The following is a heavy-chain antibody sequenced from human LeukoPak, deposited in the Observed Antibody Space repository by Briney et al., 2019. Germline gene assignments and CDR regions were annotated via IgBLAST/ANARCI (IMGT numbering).Heavy chain of an antibody. CDR3: ARRPYYDILTGYDY. Sequence: ASVKVSCKASGYTFTRYGISWVRQAPGQGLEWMGWISAYNGNTNYAQKLQGRVTMTTDTSTSTAYMELRSLRSDDTAVYYCARRPYYDILTGYDYWGQGTLVTVSS. J-gene: IGHJ4*02. CDR1: GYTFTRYG. CDR2: ISAYNGNT. D-gene: IGHD3-9*01. V-gene: IGHV1-18*04.